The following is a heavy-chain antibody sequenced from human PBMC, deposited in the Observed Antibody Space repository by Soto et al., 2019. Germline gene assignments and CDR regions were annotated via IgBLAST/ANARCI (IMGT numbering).Heavy chain of an antibody. J-gene: IGHJ4*02. CDR3: ARTKCSGGSCYSWSLDY. CDR1: GGSITTGGYY. V-gene: IGHV4-31*03. D-gene: IGHD2-15*01. Sequence: TVSGGSITTGGYYWSWIRQLPGKGLEWIGHRYYSESTYYNPSLKSRVSISLDTSKNQFSLKLSFVTAADTAMYYCARTKCSGGSCYSWSLDYWGQGTPVTVSS. CDR2: RYYSEST.